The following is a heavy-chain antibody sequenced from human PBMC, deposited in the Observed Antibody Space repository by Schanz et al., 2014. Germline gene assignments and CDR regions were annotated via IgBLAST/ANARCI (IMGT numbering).Heavy chain of an antibody. D-gene: IGHD3-9*01. V-gene: IGHV3-23*04. CDR2: ISGSGGSA. J-gene: IGHJ4*02. CDR1: GFTFSSYA. Sequence: EVQLVESGGGLVQPGGSLRLSCAASGFTFSSYAMSWVRQAPGKGLEWVSHISGSGGSACYADSVKGRLTISRDNSKNTLYLQMNSLRAEDTAVYYCAMGYFGSPFDFWGQGTLVTVSS. CDR3: AMGYFGSPFDF.